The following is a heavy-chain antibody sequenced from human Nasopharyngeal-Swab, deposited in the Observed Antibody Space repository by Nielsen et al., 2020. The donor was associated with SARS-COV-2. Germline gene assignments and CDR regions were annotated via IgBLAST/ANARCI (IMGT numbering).Heavy chain of an antibody. CDR3: VRSSSWYYFDY. D-gene: IGHD6-13*01. Sequence: SETLSLTCIVSGDSIAYSTFYWGWIRQPPGKGLEWIGNIYYNGNTYQNPSLRSRLTISVDKSKNQFSLQLSSVTAADTAVYYCVRSSSWYYFDYWAQGTQVTVSS. CDR1: GDSIAYSTFY. CDR2: IYYNGNT. J-gene: IGHJ4*02. V-gene: IGHV4-39*01.